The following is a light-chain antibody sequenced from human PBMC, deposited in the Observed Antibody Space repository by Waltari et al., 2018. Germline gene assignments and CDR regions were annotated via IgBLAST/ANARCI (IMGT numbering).Light chain of an antibody. CDR2: EGS. J-gene: IGLJ2*01. Sequence: QSALTQPASVSGSPGQSITISCTGTSSDVGSYNLVSWYQQHPGKAPKLMIYEGSKRPSGVSNRCSGSKSGNTASLTISGLQAEDEADYYCCSYAGSSIHVVFGGGTKLTVL. CDR1: SSDVGSYNL. V-gene: IGLV2-23*01. CDR3: CSYAGSSIHVV.